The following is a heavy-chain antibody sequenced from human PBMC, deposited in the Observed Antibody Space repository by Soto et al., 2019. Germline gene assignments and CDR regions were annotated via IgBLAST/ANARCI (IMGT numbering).Heavy chain of an antibody. Sequence: GGSLRLSCAASGFTVSSNKMNWVRQVPGKGLEWVALIYSGDNTYYADSARGRFTISRDNSKNTLYLQMNNLRAEDTALYYCARDATVSLGWLSHDNWYFDLWGRGALVTVSS. CDR2: IYSGDNT. D-gene: IGHD3-3*01. J-gene: IGHJ2*01. V-gene: IGHV3-66*01. CDR1: GFTVSSNK. CDR3: ARDATVSLGWLSHDNWYFDL.